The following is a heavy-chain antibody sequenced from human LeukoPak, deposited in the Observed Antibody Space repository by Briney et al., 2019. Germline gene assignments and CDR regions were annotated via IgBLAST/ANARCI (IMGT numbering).Heavy chain of an antibody. CDR1: GYTFTNYD. CDR3: ARDSYDFWAFDI. CDR2: MNPKSGDT. V-gene: IGHV1-8*02. J-gene: IGHJ3*02. D-gene: IGHD3-3*01. Sequence: ASVKVSCKTSGYTFTNYDLNWVRQATGQGLEWLGWMNPKSGDTGYAQKFQGRVTMTRNTSTSTAYMELSSLTSADTAVYYCARDSYDFWAFDIWGQGTMVTVSS.